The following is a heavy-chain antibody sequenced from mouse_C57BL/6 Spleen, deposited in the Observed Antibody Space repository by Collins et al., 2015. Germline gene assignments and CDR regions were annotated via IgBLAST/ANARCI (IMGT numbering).Heavy chain of an antibody. CDR1: GYTFTSYW. J-gene: IGHJ2*01. CDR3: TYNFDY. Sequence: PGSELVRPGASVKLSCKASGYTFTSYWMHWVKQRPGQGLEWIGNIYPGSGSTNYDEKFKSKATLTVDTSSSTAYMQLSSLTSEDSAVYYCTYNFDYWGQGTTLTVSS. V-gene: IGHV1S22*01. CDR2: IYPGSGST.